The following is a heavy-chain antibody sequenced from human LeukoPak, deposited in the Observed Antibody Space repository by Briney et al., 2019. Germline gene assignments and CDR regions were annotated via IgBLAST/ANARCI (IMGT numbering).Heavy chain of an antibody. J-gene: IGHJ4*02. CDR3: ARGPMITFGGVIVSFDY. CDR1: GFTFSSYS. V-gene: IGHV3-21*01. CDR2: ISSSSSSYI. D-gene: IGHD3-16*02. Sequence: PGGSLRLSCAASGFTFSSYSMNWVRQAPGKGLEWVSSISSSSSSYIYYADSVKGRFTISRDNAKNSLYLQMNSLRAEDTAVYYCARGPMITFGGVIVSFDYWGQGTLVTVSS.